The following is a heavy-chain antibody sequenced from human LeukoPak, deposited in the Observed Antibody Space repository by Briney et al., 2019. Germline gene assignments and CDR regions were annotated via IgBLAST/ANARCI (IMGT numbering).Heavy chain of an antibody. CDR1: GGSISSGGYS. V-gene: IGHV4-30-2*01. D-gene: IGHD2-21*01. J-gene: IGHJ4*02. CDR2: IYHSGST. CDR3: AREGDSSSLGVY. Sequence: SETLSLTCAVSGGSISSGGYSWSWIRQPPGKGLEWIGYIYHSGSTYYNPSLKSRVTISVDRSKNQFSLNLSSVTAADTAVYYCAREGDSSSLGVYWGQGTLVSVSS.